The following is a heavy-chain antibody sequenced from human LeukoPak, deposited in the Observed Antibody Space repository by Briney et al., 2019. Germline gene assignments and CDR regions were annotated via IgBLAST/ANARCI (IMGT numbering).Heavy chain of an antibody. Sequence: GGSLRLSCAASGFIFSSYEMNWVRQAPGKGLEWVSYISSSGGTIYYADSVKGRFTISRDNAKNSLYLQMNSLRAEDTAVYYCAREGFGEPFYFDYWGQGTLVTVSS. CDR2: ISSSGGTI. CDR3: AREGFGEPFYFDY. J-gene: IGHJ4*02. V-gene: IGHV3-48*03. D-gene: IGHD3-10*01. CDR1: GFIFSSYE.